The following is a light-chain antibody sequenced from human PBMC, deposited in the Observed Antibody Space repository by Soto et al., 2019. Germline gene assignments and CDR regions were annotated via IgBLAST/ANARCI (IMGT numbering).Light chain of an antibody. V-gene: IGLV2-11*01. CDR2: GVS. CDR1: SSDVGAYNY. CDR3: CSYAGSYSWV. J-gene: IGLJ3*02. Sequence: QSALTQPRSVSGSPGQSVTISCTGTSSDVGAYNYVSWYQHHPGKAPKVMIYGVSERPSGVPDRFSGSKSDNKASLTISGLQAGDEADYYCCSYAGSYSWVFGGGTKLTVL.